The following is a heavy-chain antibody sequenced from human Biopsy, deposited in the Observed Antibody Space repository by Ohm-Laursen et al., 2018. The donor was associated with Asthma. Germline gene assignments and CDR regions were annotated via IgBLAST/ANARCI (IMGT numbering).Heavy chain of an antibody. D-gene: IGHD3-9*01. Sequence: SVKVSCKASGYTFISYAIHWVRQAPGQRLEWMGWVNTGNGDTKYSRKFQGRVTITRDTSASTAYMELRSLRSEDTATYYCARTYYDFLTGQVKDVFGVWGQGTMVTVSS. CDR1: GYTFISYA. J-gene: IGHJ3*01. V-gene: IGHV1-3*04. CDR2: VNTGNGDT. CDR3: ARTYYDFLTGQVKDVFGV.